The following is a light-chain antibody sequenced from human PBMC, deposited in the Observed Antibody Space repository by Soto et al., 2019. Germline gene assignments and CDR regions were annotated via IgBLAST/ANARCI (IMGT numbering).Light chain of an antibody. CDR3: QQRTNWPYT. CDR2: DAS. Sequence: EIVLTQSPATLSLSPGERATLSCRASQSVSSYLAWYQQKPGQAPRLLISDASNRATGIPARFSGSGSGTDFTLPISSLDPEDFAVYYCQQRTNWPYTFGQGTKLEIK. V-gene: IGKV3-11*01. J-gene: IGKJ2*01. CDR1: QSVSSY.